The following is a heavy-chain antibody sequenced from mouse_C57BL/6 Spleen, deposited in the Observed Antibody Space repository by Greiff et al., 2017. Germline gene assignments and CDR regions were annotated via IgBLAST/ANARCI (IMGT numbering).Heavy chain of an antibody. CDR2: IDPSDSYT. Sequence: VQLQQSGAELVMPGASVKLSCKASGYTFTSYWMHWVKQRPGQGLEWIGEIDPSDSYTNYNQKFKGKSTLTVDKSSSTAYMQLSSLTSEDSAVYYCARSGYDGRRAMDYWGQGTSVTVSS. J-gene: IGHJ4*01. V-gene: IGHV1-69*01. CDR1: GYTFTSYW. CDR3: ARSGYDGRRAMDY. D-gene: IGHD1-1*01.